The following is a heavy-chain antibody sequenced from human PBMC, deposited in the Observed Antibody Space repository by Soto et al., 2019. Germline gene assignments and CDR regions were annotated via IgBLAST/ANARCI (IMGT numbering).Heavy chain of an antibody. CDR3: ARDLGGYDLYGPDT. CDR1: GDTFTDSS. V-gene: IGHV1-2*02. Sequence: VKVSCKTSGDTFTDSSMHWVRHAPGQGLEWMGWINLNSGDTNYAEKFRGRVTMTRDTSIITAYMELTRLKSDDTAVYYCARDLGGYDLYGPDTWGQGTLVTVSS. J-gene: IGHJ5*02. D-gene: IGHD5-12*01. CDR2: INLNSGDT.